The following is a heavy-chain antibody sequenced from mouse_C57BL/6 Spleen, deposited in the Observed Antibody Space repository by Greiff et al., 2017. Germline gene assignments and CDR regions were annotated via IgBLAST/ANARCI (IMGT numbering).Heavy chain of an antibody. V-gene: IGHV1-62-2*01. Sequence: QVQLQQSGAELVKPGASVKLSCKASGYTFTEYTIHWVKQRSGQGLEWIGWFYPGSGSIKYNEKFKDKATLTADKSSSTVYMELSRLTSEDTAVYFCARHEEGAYYSNYEGYFDVWGTGTTVTVSS. CDR1: GYTFTEYT. J-gene: IGHJ1*03. D-gene: IGHD2-5*01. CDR3: ARHEEGAYYSNYEGYFDV. CDR2: FYPGSGSI.